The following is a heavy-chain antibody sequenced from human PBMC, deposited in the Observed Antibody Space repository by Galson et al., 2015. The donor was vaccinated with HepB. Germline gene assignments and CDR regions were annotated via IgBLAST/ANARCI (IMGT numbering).Heavy chain of an antibody. Sequence: CAISGDSVSSNSAAWNRIRQSPSRGLEWLGRTYYRSKWYNDYAVSVKSRITINPDTSKNQFSLQLNSVTPEDTAVYYCAREGDYCSGGSCYPLPSYYFDYWGQGTLVTVSS. CDR3: AREGDYCSGGSCYPLPSYYFDY. J-gene: IGHJ4*02. V-gene: IGHV6-1*01. D-gene: IGHD2-15*01. CDR1: GDSVSSNSAA. CDR2: TYYRSKWYN.